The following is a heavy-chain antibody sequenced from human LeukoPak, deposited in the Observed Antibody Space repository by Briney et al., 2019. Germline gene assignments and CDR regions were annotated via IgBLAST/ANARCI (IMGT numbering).Heavy chain of an antibody. CDR3: ARHLLPAAVTSYDAFDI. Sequence: GESLKISCKGSGYSFTSYWIGWVRQMPGKGLEWMGIIYPGDSDITYSPSFQGQVTISADKAISTAYLQWSSLKASDTAIYYCARHLLPAAVTSYDAFDIWGQGTMVTVSS. CDR1: GYSFTSYW. V-gene: IGHV5-51*01. D-gene: IGHD2/OR15-2a*01. CDR2: IYPGDSDI. J-gene: IGHJ3*02.